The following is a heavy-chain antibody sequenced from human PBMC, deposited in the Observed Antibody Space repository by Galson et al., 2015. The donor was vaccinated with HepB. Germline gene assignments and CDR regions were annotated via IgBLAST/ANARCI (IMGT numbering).Heavy chain of an antibody. Sequence: SLRLSCAASGFTFSSYAMHWVRQAPGKGLEWVAVISYDGSNKYYADSVKGRFTISRDNSKNTLYLQMNSLRAEDTAVYYCARDENSNLATYYYYYGMDVWGQGTTVTVSS. J-gene: IGHJ6*02. V-gene: IGHV3-30*04. D-gene: IGHD4-11*01. CDR2: ISYDGSNK. CDR1: GFTFSSYA. CDR3: ARDENSNLATYYYYYGMDV.